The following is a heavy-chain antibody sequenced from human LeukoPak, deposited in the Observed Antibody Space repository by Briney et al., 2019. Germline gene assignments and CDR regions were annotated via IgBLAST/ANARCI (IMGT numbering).Heavy chain of an antibody. J-gene: IGHJ6*02. V-gene: IGHV6-1*01. CDR2: TYHRYKWYN. CDR1: GVSVSSNSAA. D-gene: IGHD4-17*01. Sequence: PSQTLSLTCAISGVSVSSNSAAWNWIRQSPSRGLEWLGRTYHRYKWYNDYAVSVKSRITINPDTSKNQFSLQLNSVTPEDTAVYYCARGGEGYGDPYYYYGMDVGGQGTTVTVSS. CDR3: ARGGEGYGDPYYYYGMDV.